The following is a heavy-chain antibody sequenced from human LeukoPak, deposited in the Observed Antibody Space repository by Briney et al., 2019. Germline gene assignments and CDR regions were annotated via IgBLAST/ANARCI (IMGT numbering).Heavy chain of an antibody. CDR2: ISAYNGNT. Sequence: GASVKVSCKASGYTFTSCAISWVRQAPGQGLEWMGWISAYNGNTDYAQKLQGRVTMTTDTSTSTAYVEVRSLRSDDTAVYYCARYPLERLHDFDYWGQGTLVTVSS. CDR3: ARYPLERLHDFDY. V-gene: IGHV1-18*01. CDR1: GYTFTSCA. J-gene: IGHJ4*02.